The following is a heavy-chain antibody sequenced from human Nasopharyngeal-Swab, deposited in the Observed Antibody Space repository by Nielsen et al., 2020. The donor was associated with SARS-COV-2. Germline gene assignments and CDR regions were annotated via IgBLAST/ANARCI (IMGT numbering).Heavy chain of an antibody. CDR3: ARAGDAYDFWSGYPDYYGMDV. CDR2: IYYSGST. D-gene: IGHD3-3*01. CDR1: GGSISSYY. V-gene: IGHV4-59*01. J-gene: IGHJ6*02. Sequence: SETLSLTCTVSGGSISSYYWSWIRQPPGKGLEWIGYIYYSGSTNHNPSLKSRVTISVDTSKNQFSLKLSSVTAADTAVYYCARAGDAYDFWSGYPDYYGMDVWGQGTTVTVSS.